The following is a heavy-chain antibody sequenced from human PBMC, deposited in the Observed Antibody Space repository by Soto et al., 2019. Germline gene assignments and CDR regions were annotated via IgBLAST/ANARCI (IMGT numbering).Heavy chain of an antibody. CDR1: GGYISSSSYY. Sequence: SETMSLTCTVAGGYISSSSYYWGWISKPPGKGLEWIGSIYYSGSTYYNPSLKSRVTISVDTSKNQFSLKLSSVTAADTAVYYCASLGIMITFGGVIAIDAFDIWGQGTMVTVSS. J-gene: IGHJ3*02. V-gene: IGHV4-39*01. D-gene: IGHD3-16*02. CDR2: IYYSGST. CDR3: ASLGIMITFGGVIAIDAFDI.